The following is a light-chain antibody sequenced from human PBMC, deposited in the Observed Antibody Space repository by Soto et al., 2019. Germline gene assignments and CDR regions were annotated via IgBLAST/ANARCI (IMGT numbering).Light chain of an antibody. J-gene: IGLJ3*02. CDR1: SSNIGNNA. CDR2: RNS. Sequence: QSVLTQPPSASGSPGQRVIISCSGSSSNIGNNAVNWYQHLPGTSPKLLIYRNSQRPSGVPDRFSGSKSGTSASLAISGLQSEDDTDYYCATWDDSLDGWVFGGGTKVTVL. CDR3: ATWDDSLDGWV. V-gene: IGLV1-44*01.